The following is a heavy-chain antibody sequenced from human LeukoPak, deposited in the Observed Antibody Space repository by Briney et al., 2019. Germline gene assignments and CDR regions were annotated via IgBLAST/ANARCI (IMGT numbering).Heavy chain of an antibody. CDR3: ARARAMGYCSSTSCYFNWFDP. CDR1: GYTFTSYG. CDR2: ISAYNGNT. J-gene: IGHJ5*02. V-gene: IGHV1-18*01. Sequence: GASVKVSCKASGYTFTSYGISWVRQAPGQGLEGMGWISAYNGNTNYAQKLQGRVTMTTDTATSTAYMELRSLRSDDTAVYYCARARAMGYCSSTSCYFNWFDPWGQGTLVTVSS. D-gene: IGHD2-2*01.